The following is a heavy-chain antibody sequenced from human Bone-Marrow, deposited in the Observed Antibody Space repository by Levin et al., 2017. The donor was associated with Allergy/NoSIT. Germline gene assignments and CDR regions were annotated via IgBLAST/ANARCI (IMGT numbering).Heavy chain of an antibody. Sequence: SETLSLICSVSGGSISSSHYHWAWIRQPPGKGPVWIGSINYSGSTNYNPSLQSRVTISADSSKNHFSLRLTSVSAADTAMYYCARQDEDTMLAVVPSFFNFWGHGTMVTVSS. V-gene: IGHV4-39*02. CDR1: GGSISSSHYH. CDR2: INYSGST. J-gene: IGHJ3*01. CDR3: ARQDEDTMLAVVPSFFNF. D-gene: IGHD3-22*01.